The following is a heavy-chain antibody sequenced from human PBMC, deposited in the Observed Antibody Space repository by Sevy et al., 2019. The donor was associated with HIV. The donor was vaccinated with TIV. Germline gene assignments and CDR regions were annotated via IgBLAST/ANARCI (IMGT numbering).Heavy chain of an antibody. D-gene: IGHD2-2*01. Sequence: GESLKISCAASGFTFSNAWMSWVRQAPGKGLEWVGRIKSKTDGGTTDYAAPVKGRFTISRDDSKNTLYPQMNSLKTEDTAVYYCTGRTTTEDYWGQGTLVTVSS. V-gene: IGHV3-15*01. CDR3: TGRTTTEDY. J-gene: IGHJ4*02. CDR2: IKSKTDGGTT. CDR1: GFTFSNAW.